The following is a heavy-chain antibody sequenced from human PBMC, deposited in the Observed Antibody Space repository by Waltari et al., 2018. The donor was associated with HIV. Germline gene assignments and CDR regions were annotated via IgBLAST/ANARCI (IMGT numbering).Heavy chain of an antibody. CDR3: ARGLFPGWYGGDQPFET. Sequence: GGSLRLSCVASGFDLSRYDVNWVRQSPGKGLEWISYISSSASLMFYAESVRGRFAVSRDSTKKSVHLLLDSLRIEDTAFYYCARGLFPGWYGGDQPFETWGQGTLVTVSS. CDR2: ISSSASLM. D-gene: IGHD6-19*01. CDR1: GFDLSRYD. J-gene: IGHJ5*01. V-gene: IGHV3-48*03.